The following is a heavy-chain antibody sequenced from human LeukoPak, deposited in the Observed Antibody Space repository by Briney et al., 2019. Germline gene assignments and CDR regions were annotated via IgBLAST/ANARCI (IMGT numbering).Heavy chain of an antibody. D-gene: IGHD5-12*01. CDR1: GYTFTSYG. V-gene: IGHV1-18*01. J-gene: IGHJ6*03. CDR2: ISTYNGDT. Sequence: GASVKVSCKASGYTFTSYGINWVRQAPGQGLEWMGWISTYNGDTNYAQKLQGRVTMSTDTSTSTAYMELRSPRSDDTAVYYCARAIVATRYYYYYMDVWGKGTTVTVSS. CDR3: ARAIVATRYYYYYMDV.